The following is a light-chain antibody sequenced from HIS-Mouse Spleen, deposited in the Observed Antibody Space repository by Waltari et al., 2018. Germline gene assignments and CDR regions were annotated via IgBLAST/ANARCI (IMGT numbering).Light chain of an antibody. CDR2: EGS. CDR3: CSYAGSSTWV. J-gene: IGLJ3*02. CDR1: SSDVGRYHL. V-gene: IGLV2-23*01. Sequence: QSALTQPASVSGSPGQSLTISCPGTSSDVGRYHLVSWYQQHPGKAPKLMIYEGSKRPSGVSNRFSGSKSGNTASLTISGLQAEDEADYYCCSYAGSSTWVFGGGTKLTVL.